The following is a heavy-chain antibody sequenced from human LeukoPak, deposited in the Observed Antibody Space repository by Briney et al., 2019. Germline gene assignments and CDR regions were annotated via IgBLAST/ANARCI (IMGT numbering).Heavy chain of an antibody. CDR2: FDPEDGET. V-gene: IGHV1-24*01. Sequence: ASVKVSCKVSGYTLTELSMHWVRQAPGKGLEWMGGFDPEDGETIYAQKFQGRVTMTEDTSTDTAYMELSSLRSEDTAVYYCATSPRLLPTKYFQHWGQGTLVTVSS. CDR3: ATSPRLLPTKYFQH. D-gene: IGHD2-21*02. CDR1: GYTLTELS. J-gene: IGHJ1*01.